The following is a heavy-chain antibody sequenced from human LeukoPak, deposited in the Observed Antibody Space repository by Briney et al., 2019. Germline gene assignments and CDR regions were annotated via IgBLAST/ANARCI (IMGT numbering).Heavy chain of an antibody. CDR1: GGSISSSSYY. V-gene: IGHV4-39*07. CDR3: ASRLFYYFDY. D-gene: IGHD3-10*02. Sequence: SETLSLTCTVSGGSISSSSYYWGWIRQPPGKGLEWIGGIYYSGSTYYNPSLKSRVTISVDTSKNQFSLKLSSVTAADTAVYYCASRLFYYFDYWGQGTLVTVSS. CDR2: IYYSGST. J-gene: IGHJ4*02.